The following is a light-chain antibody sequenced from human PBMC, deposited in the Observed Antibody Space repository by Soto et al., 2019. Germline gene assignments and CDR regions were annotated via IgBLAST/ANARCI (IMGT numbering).Light chain of an antibody. J-gene: IGKJ4*01. V-gene: IGKV3-15*01. Sequence: EIVMMQSPATLSVSPGERATLSCRASQSVAGNLAWYQQNPGQAPRLLIYGASTRATGIPTRFSGGGSGTEFTLTISSLQSEDFVIYYCQQYNKWPLTFGGGTKVEIK. CDR2: GAS. CDR3: QQYNKWPLT. CDR1: QSVAGN.